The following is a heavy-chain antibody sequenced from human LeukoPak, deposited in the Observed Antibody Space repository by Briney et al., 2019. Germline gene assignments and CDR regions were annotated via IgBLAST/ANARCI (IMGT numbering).Heavy chain of an antibody. D-gene: IGHD2-15*01. V-gene: IGHV1-2*02. Sequence: ASVKVSCKASGYTFTGYYMHWVRQAPGQGLEWMGWINPNSGGTNYAQKFQGRVTMTRDTSISTAYMELSRLRSDDTAVYYCASLGYCSGGSCPHYYYYYMDVWGKGTTVTVSS. CDR3: ASLGYCSGGSCPHYYYYYMDV. CDR2: INPNSGGT. CDR1: GYTFTGYY. J-gene: IGHJ6*03.